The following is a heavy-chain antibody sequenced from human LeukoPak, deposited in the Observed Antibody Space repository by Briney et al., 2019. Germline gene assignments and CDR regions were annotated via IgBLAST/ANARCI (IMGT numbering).Heavy chain of an antibody. CDR1: GFTVSSNY. J-gene: IGHJ3*02. V-gene: IGHV3-53*01. Sequence: GGSLRLSCAASGFTVSSNYMSWVRQAPGKGLEWVSVIYSGGSTYYADSVKGRFTISRDNSKNTLYLQMNGLRAEDTAVYYCASPGLSSSLAFDIWGQGTMVTVSS. CDR3: ASPGLSSSLAFDI. CDR2: IYSGGST. D-gene: IGHD6-6*01.